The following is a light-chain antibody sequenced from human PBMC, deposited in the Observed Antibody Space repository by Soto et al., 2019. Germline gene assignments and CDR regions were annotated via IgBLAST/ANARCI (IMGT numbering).Light chain of an antibody. J-gene: IGLJ2*01. CDR1: SSNIGSNY. Sequence: QSVLTQPPSASGTPGQRVTISRSGSSSNIGSNYVFWYQQLPATAPKLLIYRHNQRPSGVPDRFSGSKSGTSASLAISGLRSEDEADYYCAAWDDSLSGVVFGGGTKLTVL. CDR2: RHN. CDR3: AAWDDSLSGVV. V-gene: IGLV1-47*01.